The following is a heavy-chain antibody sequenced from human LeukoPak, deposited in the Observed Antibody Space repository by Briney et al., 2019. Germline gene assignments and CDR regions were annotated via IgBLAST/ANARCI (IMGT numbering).Heavy chain of an antibody. J-gene: IGHJ6*04. CDR3: AELGITMIGGV. CDR1: GFTFSSYE. V-gene: IGHV3-48*03. D-gene: IGHD3-10*02. CDR2: ISSSGSTI. Sequence: GGSLRLSCAATGFTFSSYEMNWVRQAAGKGLEWVSYISSSGSTIYYADSVKGRFTISRDNAKNSLYLQMNSLRAEDTAVYYCAELGITMIGGVWGKGTTVTISS.